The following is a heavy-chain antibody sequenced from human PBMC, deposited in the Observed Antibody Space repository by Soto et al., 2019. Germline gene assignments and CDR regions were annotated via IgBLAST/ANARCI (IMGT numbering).Heavy chain of an antibody. Sequence: QVQLQQWGAGLLKPSETLSLTCAVYGGSFSGYYWSWIRQPPGKGLEWIGEINHSGSTNYNPSLKSRVTISVDTSKNQFSLKLSSVPAADTAVYYCARRGKKAAAGYFDYWGQGTLVTVSS. CDR2: INHSGST. CDR1: GGSFSGYY. CDR3: ARRGKKAAAGYFDY. V-gene: IGHV4-34*01. J-gene: IGHJ4*02. D-gene: IGHD6-13*01.